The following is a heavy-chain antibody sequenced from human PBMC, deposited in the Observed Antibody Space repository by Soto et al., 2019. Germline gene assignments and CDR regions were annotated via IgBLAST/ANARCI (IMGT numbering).Heavy chain of an antibody. Sequence: ASVKVSCKPSGDTFSSYSFSWVLQAPGQGLEWMGWISAYNGNTNYAQKLQGRVTMTTDTSTSTAYMELRSLRSDDTAVYYCARDCHGDYFDYWGQGTLVTVPS. D-gene: IGHD4-17*01. V-gene: IGHV1-18*01. CDR3: ARDCHGDYFDY. CDR2: ISAYNGNT. J-gene: IGHJ4*02. CDR1: GDTFSSYS.